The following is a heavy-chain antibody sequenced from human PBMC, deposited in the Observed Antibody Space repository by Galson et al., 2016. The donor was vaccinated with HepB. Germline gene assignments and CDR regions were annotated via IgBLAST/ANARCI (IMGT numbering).Heavy chain of an antibody. D-gene: IGHD6-13*01. CDR2: IYFSGNT. CDR3: AREKLVYFDY. CDR1: GGSITSRSHY. J-gene: IGHJ4*02. Sequence: SETLSLTCTVSGGSITSRSHYWGWIRQPPGKGLEWIGSIYFSGNTHYNPSLKSRVTISVDTSKNKFSLKLRSATAADTAVYYCAREKLVYFDYWGPGTLVTVSS. V-gene: IGHV4-39*07.